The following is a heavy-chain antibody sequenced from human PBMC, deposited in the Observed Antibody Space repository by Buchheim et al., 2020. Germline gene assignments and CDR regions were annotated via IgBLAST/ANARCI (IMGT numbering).Heavy chain of an antibody. CDR3: TRDPDY. V-gene: IGHV4-39*07. CDR1: GDAISSSGYY. J-gene: IGHJ4*02. Sequence: QLQLQESGPGLVKTSETLSLTCTVSGDAISSSGYYWGWIRQPPGKGLEWIGTFFYIGNTPYNPSLKSRVTISVDTPKTQISLKLSSVTAADTAVYYCTRDPDYAGQGTL. CDR2: FFYIGNT.